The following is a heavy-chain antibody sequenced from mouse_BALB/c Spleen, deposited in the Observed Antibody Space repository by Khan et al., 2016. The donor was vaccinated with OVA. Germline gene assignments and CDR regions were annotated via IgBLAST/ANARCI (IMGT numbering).Heavy chain of an antibody. D-gene: IGHD1-1*01. CDR2: ISGDSSTI. Sequence: EVQLVESGGDLVQPGGSRKLSCAASGFTFSSYGMHWVRQAPEKGLEWVAYISGDSSTIYYTDTVKGRFTISRDNAKKTLSLQMTSLMSEDTAMYYCVTSYYYGYYFDYWGQGTTVTVSS. CDR3: VTSYYYGYYFDY. CDR1: GFTFSSYG. J-gene: IGHJ2*01. V-gene: IGHV5-17*02.